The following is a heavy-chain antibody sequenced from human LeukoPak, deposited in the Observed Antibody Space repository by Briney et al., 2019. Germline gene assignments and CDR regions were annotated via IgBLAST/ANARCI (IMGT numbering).Heavy chain of an antibody. CDR1: GGSISSYY. J-gene: IGHJ4*02. V-gene: IGHV4-59*01. D-gene: IGHD2-15*01. Sequence: PSETLSLICTVSGGSISSYYWSLLRQPPAKGLEWIGYIYYSGSTNYNPSLTSRVTISVDTSKNEFFLKLSSVTAAATAECFCAREDHSYCSGGSCYSQFNHCRQATLVTVSS. CDR2: IYYSGST. CDR3: AREDHSYCSGGSCYSQFNH.